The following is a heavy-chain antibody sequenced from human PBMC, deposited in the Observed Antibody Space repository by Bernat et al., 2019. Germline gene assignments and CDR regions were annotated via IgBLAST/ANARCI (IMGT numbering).Heavy chain of an antibody. V-gene: IGHV4-31*03. CDR3: AKGDHLGELSH. D-gene: IGHD3-16*02. CDR1: GASIAGGSYH. Sequence: QLQLQESGPRLVEPSQTLSLACTVTGASIAGGSYHWSWVRQYPGKGLEWIGFVSTSGSTSYNPSLKSRLSISRETSKNQFSVSLTSVTAADTAVYYCAKGDHLGELSHWGQGALVTVSS. J-gene: IGHJ4*02. CDR2: VSTSGST.